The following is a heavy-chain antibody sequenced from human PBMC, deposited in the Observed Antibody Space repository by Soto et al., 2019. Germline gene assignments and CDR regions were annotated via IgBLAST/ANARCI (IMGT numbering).Heavy chain of an antibody. J-gene: IGHJ6*02. V-gene: IGHV4-34*01. Sequence: SETLSLTCAVYGGSFSGYYWSWIRQPPGKGLEWIGKINHSGSTNYNPSLKSRVTISVDTSKNQFSLKLSSVTAADTAVYYCARGIIVFAGPDYYYFGMDVWGQGTTVTVSS. CDR1: GGSFSGYY. CDR3: ARGIIVFAGPDYYYFGMDV. D-gene: IGHD6-19*01. CDR2: INHSGST.